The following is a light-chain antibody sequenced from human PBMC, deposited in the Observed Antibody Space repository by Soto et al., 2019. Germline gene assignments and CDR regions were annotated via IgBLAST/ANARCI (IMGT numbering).Light chain of an antibody. Sequence: QSALTQPPSASGSPGQSVTISCTGTSGDVGTYNYVSWYQQHPGKAPKLMIYEVSKRPSGVPDRFSGSKSGKTASLTVSGLQAEDEADYYCTSYAGGNTPYVFGTGTKLTVL. CDR2: EVS. CDR1: SGDVGTYNY. CDR3: TSYAGGNTPYV. V-gene: IGLV2-8*01. J-gene: IGLJ1*01.